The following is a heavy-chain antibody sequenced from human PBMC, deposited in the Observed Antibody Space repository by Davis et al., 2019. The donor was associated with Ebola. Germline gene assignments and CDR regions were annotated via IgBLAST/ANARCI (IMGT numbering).Heavy chain of an antibody. V-gene: IGHV3-23*01. CDR1: GFTFSSYG. Sequence: PGGSLRLSCAASGFTFSSYGMSWVRQAPGKGLEWVSAISGTRGSTHYADSVKGRFTISRDDSKNTLYLQMNSLRAEDTAVYYCARDKGVTAPDFDNWGQGTLVTVSS. D-gene: IGHD2-21*02. CDR2: ISGTRGST. J-gene: IGHJ4*02. CDR3: ARDKGVTAPDFDN.